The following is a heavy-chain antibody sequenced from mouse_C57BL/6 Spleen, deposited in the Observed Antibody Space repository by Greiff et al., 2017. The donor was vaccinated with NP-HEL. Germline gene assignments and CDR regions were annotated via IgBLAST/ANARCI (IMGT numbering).Heavy chain of an antibody. CDR3: ARDGYDGSSFAY. CDR2: INYDGSST. J-gene: IGHJ3*01. Sequence: EVMLVESEGGLVQPGSSMKLSCTASGFTFSDYYMAWVRQVPEKGLGWVANINYDGSSTYYLDSLKSRFIISRDNAKNILYPQMSSLKSEDTATYYCARDGYDGSSFAYWGQGTLVTVSA. D-gene: IGHD2-3*01. V-gene: IGHV5-16*01. CDR1: GFTFSDYY.